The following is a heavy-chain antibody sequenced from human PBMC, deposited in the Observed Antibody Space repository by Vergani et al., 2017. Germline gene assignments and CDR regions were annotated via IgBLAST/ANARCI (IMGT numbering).Heavy chain of an antibody. J-gene: IGHJ3*02. D-gene: IGHD3-10*01. V-gene: IGHV1-2*02. CDR2: INPNSGGT. CDR1: GYTFTSYY. Sequence: QVQLVQSGAEVKKPGASVKVSCKASGYTFTSYYMHWVRQAPGQGLEWMGWINPNSGGTNYAQKLQSRVTMTRDTSISTAYMELSRLRSDDTAVYYCASDYYVSGSAAFDIWGQGTMVTVSS. CDR3: ASDYYVSGSAAFDI.